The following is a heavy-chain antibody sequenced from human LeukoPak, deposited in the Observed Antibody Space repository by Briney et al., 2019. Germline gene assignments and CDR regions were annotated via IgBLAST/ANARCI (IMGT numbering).Heavy chain of an antibody. D-gene: IGHD3-22*01. CDR2: INHSGST. V-gene: IGHV4-34*01. CDR3: ARGRYYYDSSGYRF. J-gene: IGHJ4*02. CDR1: GGSFSGYY. Sequence: SETLSLTSAVYGGSFSGYYWSWIRQPPGKGLEWIGEINHSGSTNYNPSLKSRVTISVDTSKNQFSLKLSSVTAADTAVYYCARGRYYYDSSGYRFWGQGTLVTVSS.